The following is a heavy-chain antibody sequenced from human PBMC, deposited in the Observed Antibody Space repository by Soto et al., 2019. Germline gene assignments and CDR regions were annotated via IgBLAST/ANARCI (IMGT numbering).Heavy chain of an antibody. CDR2: IYSGGST. D-gene: IGHD2-15*01. CDR3: ARDGSLAAAYYYYYMDV. CDR1: GFTFSSNY. V-gene: IGHV3-66*01. Sequence: GGSLRLSCAASGFTFSSNYMSWVRQAPGKGLEWVSVIYSGGSTYYGDSVKGRFTISRDNSKNTLNLQMNSLRAADTAVYYCARDGSLAAAYYYYYMDVWGKGTTVTVSS. J-gene: IGHJ6*03.